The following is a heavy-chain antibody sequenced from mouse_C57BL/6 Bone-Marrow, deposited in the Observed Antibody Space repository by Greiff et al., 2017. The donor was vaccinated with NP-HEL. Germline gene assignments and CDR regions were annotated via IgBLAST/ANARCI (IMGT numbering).Heavy chain of an antibody. Sequence: DVMLVESGGGLVKPGGSLKLSCAASGFTFSSYTMSWVRQTPEKRLEWVATISGGGGNTYYPDSVKGRFTISRDNAKNTLYLQMSSLRSEDTALYYCARKTRYYYAMDYWGQGTSVTVSS. CDR2: ISGGGGNT. CDR1: GFTFSSYT. V-gene: IGHV5-9*01. CDR3: ARKTRYYYAMDY. J-gene: IGHJ4*01.